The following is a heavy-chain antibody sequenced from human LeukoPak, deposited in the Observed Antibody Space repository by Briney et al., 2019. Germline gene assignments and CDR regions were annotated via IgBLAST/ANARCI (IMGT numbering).Heavy chain of an antibody. CDR2: INHSGSI. Sequence: PSETLSLTCAVHGGSFSGYYWSWIRQPPGKGLEWIGEINHSGSINCNPSLKSRVTTSVDTSKNQSSLKLSSVTAADTAVYYCARGAEEENWFDPWGRGTLVTVSS. J-gene: IGHJ5*02. CDR1: GGSFSGYY. CDR3: ARGAEEENWFDP. V-gene: IGHV4-34*01.